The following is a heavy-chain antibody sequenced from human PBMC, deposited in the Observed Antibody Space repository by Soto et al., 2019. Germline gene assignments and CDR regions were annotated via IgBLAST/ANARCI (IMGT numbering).Heavy chain of an antibody. CDR2: ISGSGGST. Sequence: GGSLRLSCAASGFTFSSYAMSWVRQAPGKGLEWVSAISGSGGSTYYADSVKGRFTISRDNSKNTLYLQMNSLRAEDTAVYYCAKDRTYYDSSGPIDYWGQGTLVTVSS. CDR1: GFTFSSYA. V-gene: IGHV3-23*01. D-gene: IGHD3-22*01. CDR3: AKDRTYYDSSGPIDY. J-gene: IGHJ4*02.